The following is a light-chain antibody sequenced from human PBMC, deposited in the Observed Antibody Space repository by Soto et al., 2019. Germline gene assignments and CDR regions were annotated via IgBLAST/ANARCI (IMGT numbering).Light chain of an antibody. CDR1: SSDVGGYNY. CDR2: DVS. CDR3: SSYTGSSTDVV. Sequence: QSALTQPASVSGSPGQSITISCTGTSSDVGGYNYVSWYQQHPGKAPKLMIYDVSNRPSGVSNRFSGSKSGNTASLTISGLQAEDDADYYCSSYTGSSTDVVFGGGTKVTVL. V-gene: IGLV2-14*01. J-gene: IGLJ2*01.